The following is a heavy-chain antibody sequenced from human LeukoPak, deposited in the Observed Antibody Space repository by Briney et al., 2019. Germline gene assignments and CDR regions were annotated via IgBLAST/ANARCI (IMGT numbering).Heavy chain of an antibody. V-gene: IGHV3-48*01. D-gene: IGHD1-1*01. CDR1: GFTFSSYS. Sequence: GGSLRLSCAASGFTFSSYSMNWVRQAPGKGLEWVSYIGSSSSTIYYADSVKGRFTISRDNAKNSLYLQMNSLRAEDTAVYYCASGPLERFAWGQGTLVTVSS. CDR3: ASGPLERFA. CDR2: IGSSSSTI. J-gene: IGHJ5*02.